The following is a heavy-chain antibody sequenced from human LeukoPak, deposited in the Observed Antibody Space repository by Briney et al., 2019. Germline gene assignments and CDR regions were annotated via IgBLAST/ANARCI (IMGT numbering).Heavy chain of an antibody. CDR2: IYYSGST. J-gene: IGHJ5*02. V-gene: IGHV4-59*01. CDR3: ARGLPAASFDP. CDR1: GGSISSYY. D-gene: IGHD2-2*01. Sequence: SETLSLTCTVSGGSISSYYWSWIRQPPGKGLEWIGYIYYSGSTNYNPSLKSRVTISVDTSKNQFSLKLSSVTAADTAVYYCARGLPAASFDPWGQGTLFTVSS.